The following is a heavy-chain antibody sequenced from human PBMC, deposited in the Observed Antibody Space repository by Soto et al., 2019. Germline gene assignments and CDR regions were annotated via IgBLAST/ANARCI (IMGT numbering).Heavy chain of an antibody. D-gene: IGHD2-2*02. CDR1: GSGCSNYV. V-gene: IGHV1-69*06. J-gene: IGHJ4*02. CDR2: IIPIFNST. CDR3: AREGRGKKAGYNGLVSLGY. Sequence: QVQLVQSGAEVKTPGSSLKVSWTVSGSGCSNYVISWVRQAPGHGLEWLGRIIPIFNSTQYAQRFQGRVTITADKSTNTASLELSSLRSDDTAVYYCAREGRGKKAGYNGLVSLGYWGQGTLVTLSS.